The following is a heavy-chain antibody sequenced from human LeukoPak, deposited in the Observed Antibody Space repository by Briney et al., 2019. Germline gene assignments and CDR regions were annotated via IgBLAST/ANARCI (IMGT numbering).Heavy chain of an antibody. CDR3: ARAERGSQYGMDV. CDR1: GFTFSSYW. D-gene: IGHD1-26*01. V-gene: IGHV3-74*01. J-gene: IGHJ6*02. Sequence: PGGSLRLSCAASGFTFSSYWMHWVRQAPGKGLVWVSRINSDGSSTSYADSVKGRFTISRDNAKNTLYLQMNSLRAEDTAVYYCARAERGSQYGMDVWGQGTTVTVSS. CDR2: INSDGSST.